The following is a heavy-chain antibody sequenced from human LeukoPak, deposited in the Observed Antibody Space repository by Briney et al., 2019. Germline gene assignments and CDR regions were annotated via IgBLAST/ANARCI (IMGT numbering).Heavy chain of an antibody. CDR2: INPNSGGT. CDR3: ARGAGFSSSAYSSSSGDY. D-gene: IGHD6-6*01. Sequence: ASVKVSCKASGYTFTGYYMHWVRQAPGQGLEWMGWINPNSGGTNYAQKFQGGVTMTRDTSISTAYMELSWLRSDDTAVYYCARGAGFSSSAYSSSSGDYWGQGTLVTVSS. J-gene: IGHJ4*02. V-gene: IGHV1-2*02. CDR1: GYTFTGYY.